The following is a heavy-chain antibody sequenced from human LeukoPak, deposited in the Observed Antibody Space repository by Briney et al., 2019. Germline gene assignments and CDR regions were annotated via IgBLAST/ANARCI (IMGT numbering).Heavy chain of an antibody. J-gene: IGHJ4*02. V-gene: IGHV3-23*01. D-gene: IGHD4-23*01. CDR3: ASTVVKLNYFDY. Sequence: PGGSLRLSCAASGFTFSTYAMSWIRQAPGRGLEWVSAVSVGGDSTYYPDSVKGRFTISRGNSKNTLYLQMNSLSAEDTALYFCASTVVKLNYFDYWGQGTLVTVSS. CDR2: VSVGGDST. CDR1: GFTFSTYA.